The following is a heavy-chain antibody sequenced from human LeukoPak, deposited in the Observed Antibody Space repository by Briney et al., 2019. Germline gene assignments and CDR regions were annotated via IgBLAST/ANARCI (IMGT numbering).Heavy chain of an antibody. V-gene: IGHV3-15*04. D-gene: IGHD2-8*02. J-gene: IGHJ4*02. CDR1: GFTFSSYW. CDR2: IESKSDGGTT. Sequence: PGGSLRLSCAASGFTFSSYWMSWVRQTPGKGLEWVGRIESKSDGGTTDYAAPVKGRCIISRDDSESTLYLELNSLKIEDTGIYYCLVQYFFDYWGQGTLVTVSS. CDR3: LVQYFFDY.